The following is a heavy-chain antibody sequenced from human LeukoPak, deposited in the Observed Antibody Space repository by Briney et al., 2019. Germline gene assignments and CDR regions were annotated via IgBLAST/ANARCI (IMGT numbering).Heavy chain of an antibody. CDR3: ARAAYYYDSSAYPYWYFDL. CDR1: GFTFRSYA. V-gene: IGHV3-48*03. CDR2: ISSSGGTI. D-gene: IGHD3-22*01. J-gene: IGHJ2*01. Sequence: GGSLRLSCAASGFTFRSYAINWVRQAPGKGLEWVSFISSSGGTIYYADSVKGRFTISRDNAENSLYPQMNSLRAEDTAVYYCARAAYYYDSSAYPYWYFDLWGRGTLVTVSS.